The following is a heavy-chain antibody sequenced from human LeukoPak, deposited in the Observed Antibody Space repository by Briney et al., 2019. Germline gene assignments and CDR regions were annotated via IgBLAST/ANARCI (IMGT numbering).Heavy chain of an antibody. CDR1: GYTLTRYG. CDR3: ARGNDPDY. J-gene: IGHJ4*02. Sequence: ASVKVSCKASGYTLTRYGMQWVRQAPEQRLEWMGWINAGNGSPKYSQNFQGRVSITRDTSASVVYMELSSLTSEDTAVYYCARGNDPDYWGQGTLVTVSS. CDR2: INAGNGSP. V-gene: IGHV1-3*01. D-gene: IGHD3-10*01.